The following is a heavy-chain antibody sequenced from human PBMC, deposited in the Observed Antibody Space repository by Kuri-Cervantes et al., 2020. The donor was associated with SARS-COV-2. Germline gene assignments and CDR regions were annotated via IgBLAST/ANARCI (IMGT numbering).Heavy chain of an antibody. J-gene: IGHJ6*02. CDR3: AREALVDYDSSGYSYGMDV. CDR1: GYTFTSYG. V-gene: IGHV1-2*04. D-gene: IGHD3-22*01. CDR2: INPNSGRT. Sequence: ASAKVSCKASGYTFTSYGISWVRQAPGQGLEWMGWINPNSGRTNYAQKFQGWVTMTRDTSISTAYMELSRLRSDDTAVYYCAREALVDYDSSGYSYGMDVWGQGTTVTVSS.